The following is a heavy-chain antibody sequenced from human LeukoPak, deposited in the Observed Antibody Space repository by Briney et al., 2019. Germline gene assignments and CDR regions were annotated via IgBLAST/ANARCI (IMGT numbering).Heavy chain of an antibody. Sequence: ASVKVSCKASGYTFTGYHMHWVRQAPGQGLEWMGWINPNSGGTNYARKFQGRVTMTRDTSISTAYMELRSLRSDDTAVYYCARHADVYYYDSSGYYYIEYFQHWGQGTLVTVSS. V-gene: IGHV1-2*02. CDR2: INPNSGGT. J-gene: IGHJ1*01. CDR3: ARHADVYYYDSSGYYYIEYFQH. CDR1: GYTFTGYH. D-gene: IGHD3-22*01.